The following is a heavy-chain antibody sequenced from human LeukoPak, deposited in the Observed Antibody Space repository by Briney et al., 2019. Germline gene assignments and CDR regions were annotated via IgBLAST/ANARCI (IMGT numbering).Heavy chain of an antibody. CDR1: SGSFSGNY. CDR3: ALRSGHSSSSGDY. D-gene: IGHD6-6*01. CDR2: INHSGST. Sequence: SETLSLTCDVYSGSFSGNYWSWIRQPPGKGLEWIGEINHSGSTNYNPSLKSRVTLSVDTSKNQVSLKLTSVSAADTAVYYCALRSGHSSSSGDYWGQGTLVTVSS. V-gene: IGHV4-34*01. J-gene: IGHJ4*02.